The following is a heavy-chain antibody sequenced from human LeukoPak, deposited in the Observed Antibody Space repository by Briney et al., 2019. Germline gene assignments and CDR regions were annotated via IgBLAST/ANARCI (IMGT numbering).Heavy chain of an antibody. CDR1: GYTFTSYA. CDR3: ARDIGYSSGWYFRPRGSAQGGNYYYYGMDV. Sequence: GASVTVSCKASGYTFTSYAMHWVRQAPGQRLEWMGWINAGNGNTKYSQKFQGRVTMTRDTSTSTVYMELSSLRSEDTAVYYCARDIGYSSGWYFRPRGSAQGGNYYYYGMDVWGQGTTVTVSS. V-gene: IGHV1-3*01. J-gene: IGHJ6*02. CDR2: INAGNGNT. D-gene: IGHD6-19*01.